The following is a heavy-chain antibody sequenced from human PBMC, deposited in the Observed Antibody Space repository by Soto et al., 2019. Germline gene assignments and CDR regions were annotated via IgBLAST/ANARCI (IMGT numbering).Heavy chain of an antibody. CDR2: ISDSGGRT. CDR3: AKELVNSGWTYFDY. CDR1: GFTFNTYA. D-gene: IGHD6-19*01. V-gene: IGHV3-23*01. Sequence: PGGSLRLSCAASGFTFNTYAMSWVRQAPGEGLDWVSAISDSGGRTYYADSVKGRFTISRDNSKNTLYLQMNSLRAEDTAVYFCAKELVNSGWTYFDYWGQGTLVTVSS. J-gene: IGHJ4*02.